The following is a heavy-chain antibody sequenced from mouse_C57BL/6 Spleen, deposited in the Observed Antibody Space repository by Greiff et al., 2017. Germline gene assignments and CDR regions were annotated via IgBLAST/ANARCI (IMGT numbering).Heavy chain of an antibody. J-gene: IGHJ3*01. Sequence: VQLQQSGPELVKPGASVKIPCKASGYTFTDYNMDWVKQSHGKSLEWIGDINPNNGGTIYNQKFKGKATLTVDKSSSPAYMELRSLTSEYTAVYYCARGIITTVVAPFAYWGQGTLVTVSA. V-gene: IGHV1-18*01. CDR3: ARGIITTVVAPFAY. D-gene: IGHD1-1*01. CDR1: GYTFTDYN. CDR2: INPNNGGT.